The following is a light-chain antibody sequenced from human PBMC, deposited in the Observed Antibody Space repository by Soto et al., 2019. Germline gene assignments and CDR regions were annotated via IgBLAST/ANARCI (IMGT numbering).Light chain of an antibody. V-gene: IGKV3-11*01. J-gene: IGKJ1*01. CDR3: HRHSNWTSWT. CDR2: DAA. Sequence: VSTHSPSPLPLSTGGRPTLSSRARQSVSSYGGWDQQKPGQAPGLLIFDAATWATGSAARFRVSGSGTDFALTISIRELEEVAVYYCHRHSNWTSWTFGQGTKVDIK. CDR1: QSVSSY.